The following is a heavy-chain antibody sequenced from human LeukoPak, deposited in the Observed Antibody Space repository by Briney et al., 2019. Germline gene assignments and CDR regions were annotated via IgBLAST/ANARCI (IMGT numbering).Heavy chain of an antibody. Sequence: GGSLRLSCAASGFTFSSYAMSWVRQAPGKGLEWVSAISGSGDSTYYADSVKGRFTISRDNSKNTLYLQMNSLRAEDTAVYYCAKDSYLGGVGATAFGYWGQGTLVTVSS. CDR1: GFTFSSYA. CDR2: ISGSGDST. V-gene: IGHV3-23*01. J-gene: IGHJ4*02. CDR3: AKDSYLGGVGATAFGY. D-gene: IGHD1-26*01.